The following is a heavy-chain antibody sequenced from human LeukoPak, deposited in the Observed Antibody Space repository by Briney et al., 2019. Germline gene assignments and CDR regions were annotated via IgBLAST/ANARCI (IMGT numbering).Heavy chain of an antibody. Sequence: SETLSLTCTVSGGPISSSSYYWGWIRQPPGKGLEWIGRIYTSGSTNYNPSLKSRVTMSVDTSKNQFSLKLSSVTAADTAVYYCAREHPPPIAAPDYWGQGTLDTVSS. CDR1: GGPISSSSYY. D-gene: IGHD6-6*01. CDR2: IYTSGST. V-gene: IGHV4-39*07. J-gene: IGHJ4*02. CDR3: AREHPPPIAAPDY.